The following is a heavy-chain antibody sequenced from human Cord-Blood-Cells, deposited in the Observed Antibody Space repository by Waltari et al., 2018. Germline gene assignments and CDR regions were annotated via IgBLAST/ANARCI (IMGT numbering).Heavy chain of an antibody. CDR2: ISYDGSNK. D-gene: IGHD2-2*01. CDR3: AREKGDCSSTSCYAFGDY. J-gene: IGHJ4*02. Sequence: QVQLVESVGGVVQPGRSLRLSCAASGFTFSSYAMHWVRQAPGKGLEWVAVISYDGSNKYYADSVKGRFTISRDNSKNTLYLQMNSLRAEDTAVYYCAREKGDCSSTSCYAFGDYWGQGTLVTVSS. V-gene: IGHV3-30-3*01. CDR1: GFTFSSYA.